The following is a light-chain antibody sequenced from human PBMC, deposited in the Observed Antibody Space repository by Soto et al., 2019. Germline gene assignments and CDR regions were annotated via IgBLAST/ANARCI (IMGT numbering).Light chain of an antibody. CDR3: QQRSNWFLT. J-gene: IGKJ4*01. V-gene: IGKV3-11*01. CDR2: DAS. Sequence: EIVLTQSPATLSLSPGERATLSCRASQSVSSYLAWYQQKPGQAPRLRIYDASNRATGIPARFSGSGSGTDFTLTISSLEPADFAVYYCQQRSNWFLTFGGGTKVEIK. CDR1: QSVSSY.